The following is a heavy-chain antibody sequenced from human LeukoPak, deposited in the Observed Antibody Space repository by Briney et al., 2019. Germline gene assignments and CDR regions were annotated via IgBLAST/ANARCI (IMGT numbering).Heavy chain of an antibody. D-gene: IGHD6-13*01. CDR1: GGSISSSSYY. CDR3: ARGVSSSWYPYYFDY. CDR2: IYYSGST. J-gene: IGHJ4*02. V-gene: IGHV4-61*05. Sequence: SETLSLTCTVSGGSISSSSYYWGWIRQPPGKGLEWIGYIYYSGSTNYNPSLKSRVTISVDTSKNQFSLKLSSVTAADTAVYYCARGVSSSWYPYYFDYWGQGTLVTVSS.